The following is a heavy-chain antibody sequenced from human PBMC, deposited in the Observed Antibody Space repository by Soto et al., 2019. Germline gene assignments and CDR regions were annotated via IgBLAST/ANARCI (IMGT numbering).Heavy chain of an antibody. J-gene: IGHJ6*02. CDR1: GGSISSGGYY. CDR3: ARGGPYYYYGMDV. CDR2: IYYSGST. Sequence: SETLSLTCTVSGGSISSGGYYWSWIRQHPGKGLEWIGYIYYSGSTYYNPSLKSRVTISVDTSKNQFSLKLSSVTAADTAVYYCARGGPYYYYGMDVWGQGTTVTVSS. V-gene: IGHV4-31*03. D-gene: IGHD3-16*01.